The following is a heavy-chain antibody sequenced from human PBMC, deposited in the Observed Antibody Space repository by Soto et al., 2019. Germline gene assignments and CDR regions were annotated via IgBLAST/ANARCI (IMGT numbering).Heavy chain of an antibody. CDR2: ISSSGSTI. Sequence: PGGSLRLSCAASGFTFSDYYMSWIRQAPGKGLEWVSYISSSGSTIYYADSVKGRFTISRDNAKNSLYLQMNSLRAEDTAVYYCARDDQGITMVRGQTSPHYYYYGMDVWGQGTTVTVSS. CDR3: ARDDQGITMVRGQTSPHYYYYGMDV. D-gene: IGHD3-10*01. CDR1: GFTFSDYY. J-gene: IGHJ6*02. V-gene: IGHV3-11*01.